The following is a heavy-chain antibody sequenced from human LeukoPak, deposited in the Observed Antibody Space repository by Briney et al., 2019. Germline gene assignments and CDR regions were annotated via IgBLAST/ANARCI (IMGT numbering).Heavy chain of an antibody. J-gene: IGHJ6*03. CDR1: GGSISSFS. CDR3: ARTTEGGYSYGYFYYYYMDV. CDR2: IYYSGST. V-gene: IGHV4-59*01. D-gene: IGHD5-18*01. Sequence: SETLSLTCIVSGGSISSFSWSWIRQPPGKGLEWIGYIYYSGSTNYNPSLKSLVTISVDTSKNQFSLKLNSVTGADTAVYYCARTTEGGYSYGYFYYYYMDVWGKGSTVTISS.